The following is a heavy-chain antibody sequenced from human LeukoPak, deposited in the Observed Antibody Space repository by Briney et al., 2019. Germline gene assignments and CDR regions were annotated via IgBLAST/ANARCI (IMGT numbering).Heavy chain of an antibody. J-gene: IGHJ4*02. D-gene: IGHD1-14*01. CDR1: GDSVSSNSAA. Sequence: SQTLSLTCAISGDSVSSNSAAWTWIRQSPSRGLEWLGRTYYRSKWYNDYAVSVKSRITIIPDTSKNQFSLQLNSVTPEDTALYYCARGVTAHYDYWGQGTLVTVSS. CDR3: ARGVTAHYDY. V-gene: IGHV6-1*01. CDR2: TYYRSKWYN.